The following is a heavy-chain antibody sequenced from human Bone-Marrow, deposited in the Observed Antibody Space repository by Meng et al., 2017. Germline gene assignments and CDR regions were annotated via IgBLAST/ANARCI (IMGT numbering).Heavy chain of an antibody. CDR3: TTDTVGATGSPYYYGMDV. CDR1: GFTFSNAW. CDR2: IKSKTDGGKT. J-gene: IGHJ6*02. Sequence: GESLKISCAASGFTFSNAWMSWVRQAPGKGLEWVGRIKSKTDGGKTDYAAPVKGRFTISRDDSKNTLYLQMNSLKTEDTAVYYCTTDTVGATGSPYYYGMDVWGQGTTVTVSS. V-gene: IGHV3-15*01. D-gene: IGHD1-26*01.